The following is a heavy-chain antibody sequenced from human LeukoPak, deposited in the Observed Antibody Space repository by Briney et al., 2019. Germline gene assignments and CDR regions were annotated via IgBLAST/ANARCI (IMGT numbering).Heavy chain of an antibody. Sequence: ETSETLSLTCAVYGGSFSGYYWSWIRQLPGKGLEWIGEINHSGSTNYNPSLKSRVTISVDTSKNQFSLKLSSVTAADTAVYYCASILDCSGGSCHDAFDIWGQGTMVTVSS. V-gene: IGHV4-34*01. D-gene: IGHD2-15*01. CDR3: ASILDCSGGSCHDAFDI. CDR1: GGSFSGYY. CDR2: INHSGST. J-gene: IGHJ3*02.